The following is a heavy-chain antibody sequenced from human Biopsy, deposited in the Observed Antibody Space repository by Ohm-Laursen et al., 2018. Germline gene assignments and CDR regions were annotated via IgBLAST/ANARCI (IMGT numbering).Heavy chain of an antibody. Sequence: TLSLTCPVSGGSIGGGEYYWNWIRQHPGKGLERIGLISYSGTTFYNPSLESLLTISIDTSKNHFSLNLRSVTAADTAVYYCARGVPHYDGSGFPLAGYWYFDLWGRGTLVTVSS. V-gene: IGHV4-31*01. D-gene: IGHD3-22*01. CDR1: GGSIGGGEYY. CDR3: ARGVPHYDGSGFPLAGYWYFDL. J-gene: IGHJ2*01. CDR2: ISYSGTT.